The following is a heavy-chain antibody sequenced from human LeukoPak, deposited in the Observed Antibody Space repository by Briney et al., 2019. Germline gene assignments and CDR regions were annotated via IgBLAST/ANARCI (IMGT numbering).Heavy chain of an antibody. CDR3: VRESRPGGAMGLYHNFDY. CDR1: GFNISDFW. V-gene: IGHV3-7*01. D-gene: IGHD3-16*01. J-gene: IGHJ4*02. CDR2: IKEDGTEK. Sequence: GGSLRLSCAASGFNISDFWMTWVRQAPGKGLEWVANIKEDGTEKHLVDSVKGRFTISRDNTKNLLYLQMNSLRGDDTATYYCVRESRPGGAMGLYHNFDYWGQGTLVTVSS.